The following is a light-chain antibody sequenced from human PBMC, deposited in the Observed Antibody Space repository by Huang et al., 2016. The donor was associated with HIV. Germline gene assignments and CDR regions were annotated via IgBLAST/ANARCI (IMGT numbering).Light chain of an antibody. CDR3: QQYDSSPVT. CDR2: GAS. Sequence: EIVLTQSPGTLSLSPGESATLSCRASPSLGSSSLAWYQQKAGQAPRLLRYGASSRATGIPDRFRGSGSGTDFTLSISRLEPEDFAVYYCQQYDSSPVTFGGGTKVEIK. J-gene: IGKJ4*01. CDR1: PSLGSSS. V-gene: IGKV3-20*01.